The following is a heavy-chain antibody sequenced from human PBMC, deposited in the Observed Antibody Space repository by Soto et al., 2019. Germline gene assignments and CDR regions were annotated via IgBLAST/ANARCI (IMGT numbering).Heavy chain of an antibody. Sequence: EVQLVESGGGLVQPGGSLRLSCAASGLTLSNYWMYWVRQAPGKGPVWVSRINGDGSSTSYADSVKGRFTTSRDNARNTLYLQMNSLRVEDTAVYYCGKDLMGEQWLGVMHYWGQGTLVTVSS. D-gene: IGHD6-19*01. CDR1: GLTLSNYW. V-gene: IGHV3-74*01. CDR2: INGDGSST. J-gene: IGHJ4*02. CDR3: GKDLMGEQWLGVMHY.